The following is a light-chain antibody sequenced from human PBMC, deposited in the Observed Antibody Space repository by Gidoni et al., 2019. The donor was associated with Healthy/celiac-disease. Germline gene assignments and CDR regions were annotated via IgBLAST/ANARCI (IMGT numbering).Light chain of an antibody. J-gene: IGKJ4*01. CDR1: QDISNY. CDR2: DAS. Sequence: DIQMTHSPSSLSASVGDLVTITCQASQDISNYLNWYQQKPGKAPKLLNYDASNLETGVPSRFSGSGSGTDFTITISSRQPEDIATYYCQQYDNLLITFGGGTKVEIK. V-gene: IGKV1-33*01. CDR3: QQYDNLLIT.